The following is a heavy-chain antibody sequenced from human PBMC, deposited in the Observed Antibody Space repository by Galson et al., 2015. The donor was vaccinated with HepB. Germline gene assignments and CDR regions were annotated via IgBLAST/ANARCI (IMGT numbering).Heavy chain of an antibody. J-gene: IGHJ3*01. V-gene: IGHV3-66*01. CDR1: GFTVISNY. CDR2: IYFGGTT. Sequence: SLRLSCAASGFTVISNYVTWVRQAPGKGLEWVSVIYFGGTTYYADSVKGRFTISRDHSKDTMYLQMNSLRAEDTAVYYCGGGGWFGNAFDVWGQGTLVTVSS. D-gene: IGHD3-10*01. CDR3: GGGGWFGNAFDV.